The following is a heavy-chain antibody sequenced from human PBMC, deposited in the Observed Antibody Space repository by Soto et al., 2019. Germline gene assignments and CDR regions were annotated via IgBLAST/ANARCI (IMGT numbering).Heavy chain of an antibody. V-gene: IGHV3-64D*06. J-gene: IGHJ4*02. CDR3: VKDRYVDY. CDR1: GFTFSNYA. Sequence: GSLRLSCSVFGFTFSNYAMHWVRQAPGKGLQYVSSISSNGGSTYYADSVQGGFTISRDNSKNTLYLQMRSLRLEDTAVYYCVKDRYVDYWGQGTLVTVSS. CDR2: ISSNGGST.